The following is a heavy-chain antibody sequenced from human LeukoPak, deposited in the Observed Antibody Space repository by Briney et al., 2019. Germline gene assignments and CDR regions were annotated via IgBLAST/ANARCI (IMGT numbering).Heavy chain of an antibody. Sequence: PSETLSLTCAVYGGSFSGYYWSWIRQPPGKGLEWIGEINHSGSTNYNPSLKSRVTISVDTSKNQSSLKLSSVTAADTAVYYCARGHSSSWPYFDYWGQGTLVTVSS. CDR2: INHSGST. CDR3: ARGHSSSWPYFDY. CDR1: GGSFSGYY. J-gene: IGHJ4*02. V-gene: IGHV4-34*01. D-gene: IGHD6-13*01.